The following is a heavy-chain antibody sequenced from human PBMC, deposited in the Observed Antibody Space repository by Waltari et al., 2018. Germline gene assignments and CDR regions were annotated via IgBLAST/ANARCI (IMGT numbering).Heavy chain of an antibody. Sequence: EVQLVESGGGLVQPGGSLRLSCAASGFTSFNYFISWVRQAPGQGLELISASRDGVVYPYYADSVECRFTISRDSSKNTIYLQMNSLRVEDTALYYCAKGFEDLLPFDHWGQGTQVTVSS. CDR3: AKGFEDLLPFDH. V-gene: IGHV3-23*04. CDR2: SRDGVVYP. CDR1: GFTSFNYF. D-gene: IGHD2-21*01. J-gene: IGHJ4*02.